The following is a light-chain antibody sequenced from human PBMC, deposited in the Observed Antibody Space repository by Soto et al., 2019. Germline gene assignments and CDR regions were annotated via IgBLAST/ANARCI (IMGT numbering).Light chain of an antibody. V-gene: IGKV3-11*01. CDR1: QRVSSN. CDR3: QQRSNWT. CDR2: GAS. J-gene: IGKJ1*01. Sequence: EIVLTQSPATLSLSPGERATLSCRASQRVSSNVAWYQQKPGQAPRLLLYGASARATGVPARFSGSGSGTDFTLTISSLEPEDFAVYYCQQRSNWTFGQGTKVDIK.